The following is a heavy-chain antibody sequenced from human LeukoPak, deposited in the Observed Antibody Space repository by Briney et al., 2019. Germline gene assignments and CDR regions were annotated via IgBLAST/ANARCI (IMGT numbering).Heavy chain of an antibody. Sequence: SETLSLTCTVSGGSVSNTNYYWAWIRQPPGKGLEWIGSVSHSGSTYYNPSLKSRVSTSVDTSKNQFSLKLSSVTAADTAVYYCARVWYYRSAFDIWGQGTMVTVSS. CDR1: GGSVSNTNYY. D-gene: IGHD1-14*01. CDR2: VSHSGST. V-gene: IGHV4-39*01. CDR3: ARVWYYRSAFDI. J-gene: IGHJ3*02.